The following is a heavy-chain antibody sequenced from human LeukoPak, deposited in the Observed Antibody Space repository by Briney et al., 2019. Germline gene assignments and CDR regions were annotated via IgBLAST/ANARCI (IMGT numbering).Heavy chain of an antibody. J-gene: IGHJ4*02. CDR3: ARDPPKWLQLTLL. CDR1: GFIFSSFW. Sequence: EPGGSLRLSCDASGFIFSSFWMTWVRQAPGKGLEWVANIKQDGSEKYYVDSVKGRFTISRDNAKNSLYLQMNSLRVEDTAVYYCARDPPKWLQLTLLWGQGTLVTVSS. V-gene: IGHV3-7*01. D-gene: IGHD2-15*01. CDR2: IKQDGSEK.